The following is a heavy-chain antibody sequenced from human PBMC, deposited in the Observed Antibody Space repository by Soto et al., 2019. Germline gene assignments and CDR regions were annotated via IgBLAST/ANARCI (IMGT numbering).Heavy chain of an antibody. CDR2: ISGSGGST. CDR3: AKDFITPSRLAGRYCSSTSCSHFDY. CDR1: GFTFSSYA. D-gene: IGHD2-2*01. V-gene: IGHV3-23*01. J-gene: IGHJ4*02. Sequence: PGGSLRLSCAASGFTFSSYAMSWVRQAPGKGLEWVSAISGSGGSTYYADSVKGRFTISRDNSKNTLYLQMNSLRAEDTAVYYCAKDFITPSRLAGRYCSSTSCSHFDYWGQGTLVTVSS.